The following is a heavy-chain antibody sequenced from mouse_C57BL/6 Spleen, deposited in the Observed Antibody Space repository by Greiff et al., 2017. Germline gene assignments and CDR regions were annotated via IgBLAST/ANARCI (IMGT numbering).Heavy chain of an antibody. D-gene: IGHD2-3*01. CDR3: VYDGYYPYAMDY. V-gene: IGHV1-55*01. CDR1: GYTFTSYW. CDR2: IYPGSGST. J-gene: IGHJ4*01. Sequence: QVQLQQPGAELVKPGASVKMSCKASGYTFTSYWITWVKQRPGQGLEWIGDIYPGSGSTNYNEKFKSKATLTVDKYYSTAYMQLSSLTSGYSAVYYCVYDGYYPYAMDYWGQGTSVTVSS.